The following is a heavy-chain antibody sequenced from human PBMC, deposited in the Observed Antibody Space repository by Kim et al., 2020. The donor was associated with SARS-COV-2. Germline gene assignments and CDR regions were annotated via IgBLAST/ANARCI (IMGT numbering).Heavy chain of an antibody. J-gene: IGHJ6*02. V-gene: IGHV3-74*01. CDR3: ARWNNHGSSWYRDYYGMDV. CDR1: GFTFSSYW. D-gene: IGHD6-13*01. CDR2: INSDGSST. Sequence: GGSLRLSCAASGFTFSSYWMHWVRQAPGKGLVWVSRINSDGSSTSYADSVKGRFTISRDNAKNTLYLQMNSLRAEDTAVYYCARWNNHGSSWYRDYYGMDVWGQGTTVTVSS.